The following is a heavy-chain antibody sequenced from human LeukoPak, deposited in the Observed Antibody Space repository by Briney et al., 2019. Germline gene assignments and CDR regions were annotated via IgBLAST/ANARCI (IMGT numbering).Heavy chain of an antibody. J-gene: IGHJ4*02. CDR1: GYTFSSYG. D-gene: IGHD3-10*01. Sequence: ASVKVSCKASGYTFSSYGITWVRQAPGQGLEWMGWISAYNGNTNYAQKLLDRVTMTTDTFTSTAYMELRNLRSEDTYLYDCARDLRAARFGSGSYLYFDSWGQGTLVTVSS. V-gene: IGHV1-18*01. CDR2: ISAYNGNT. CDR3: ARDLRAARFGSGSYLYFDS.